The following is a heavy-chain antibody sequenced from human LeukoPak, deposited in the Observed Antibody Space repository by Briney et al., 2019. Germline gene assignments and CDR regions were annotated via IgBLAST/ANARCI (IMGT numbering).Heavy chain of an antibody. CDR3: ARDKIEGPTKLDY. V-gene: IGHV3-7*01. Sequence: GGPLRLSCAASGFTFSSYWMSWLRQAPGKGLEWVANIKKDESEKYYVDSLKGRFTISRDNAKNSLYLQMNSLRAEDTAVYYCARDKIEGPTKLDYWGQGILVTVSS. D-gene: IGHD1-1*01. CDR1: GFTFSSYW. CDR2: IKKDESEK. J-gene: IGHJ4*02.